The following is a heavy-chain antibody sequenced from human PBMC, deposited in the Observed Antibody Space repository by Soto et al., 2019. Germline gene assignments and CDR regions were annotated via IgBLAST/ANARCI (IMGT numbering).Heavy chain of an antibody. CDR2: NYYSGST. Sequence: QVQLQESGPGLVKPSQTLSLTCTVSGGSISSGGYYWTWIRQHPGKGLEWIGSNYYSGSTYYNPYIKQRVTISLDTSKNQFSLKLSSVTAADTAVYYCARGSSIAGLYYGMDVWGQGTTVTVSS. V-gene: IGHV4-31*03. D-gene: IGHD6-6*01. J-gene: IGHJ6*02. CDR3: ARGSSIAGLYYGMDV. CDR1: GGSISSGGYY.